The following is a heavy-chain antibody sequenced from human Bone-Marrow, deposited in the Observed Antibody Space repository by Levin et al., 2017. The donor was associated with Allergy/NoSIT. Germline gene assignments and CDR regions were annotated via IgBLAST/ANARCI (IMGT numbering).Heavy chain of an antibody. D-gene: IGHD6-6*01. Sequence: RGESLKISCKGSGYSFSNYWIAWVRQMPGKGLEWMGIIYPADSDSRYSPSFQGQVTFSADTSISTAYLQWGSLKASDTATYYCATPGPTGSSAFDVWGQGTVVTVSS. CDR3: ATPGPTGSSAFDV. CDR2: IYPADSDS. J-gene: IGHJ3*01. V-gene: IGHV5-51*01. CDR1: GYSFSNYW.